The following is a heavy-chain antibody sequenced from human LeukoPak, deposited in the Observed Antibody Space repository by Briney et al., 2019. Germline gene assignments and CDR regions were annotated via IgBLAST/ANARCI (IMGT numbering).Heavy chain of an antibody. D-gene: IGHD6-13*01. Sequence: ASVKVSCKASGYTFTSYGMSWVRQAPGQGGEGMGWISAYNGNTNYAQKLQGRVTMTTDTSTSTAYMELRSLRSDDTAVYYCARGIAAAGAYDYWGQGTLVTVSS. V-gene: IGHV1-18*01. CDR3: ARGIAAAGAYDY. CDR2: ISAYNGNT. J-gene: IGHJ4*02. CDR1: GYTFTSYG.